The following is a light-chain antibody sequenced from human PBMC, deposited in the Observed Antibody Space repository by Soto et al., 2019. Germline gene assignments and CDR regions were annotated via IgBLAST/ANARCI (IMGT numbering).Light chain of an antibody. CDR1: QSLLHSNGYNY. CDR2: LGS. J-gene: IGKJ1*01. V-gene: IGKV2-28*01. CDR3: MQALQTLWT. Sequence: DIVMTQSPLSLPVTPGEPASISCRSSQSLLHSNGYNYLDWYLQKPGQSPQLLIYLGSNRASGVPDRFSGSGSGTDFTLKISRVEAEDVGVYYCMQALQTLWTFGQGT.